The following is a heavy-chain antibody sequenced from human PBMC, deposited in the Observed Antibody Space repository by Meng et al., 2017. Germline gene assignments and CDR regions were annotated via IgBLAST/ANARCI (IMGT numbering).Heavy chain of an antibody. CDR2: INPNSGGT. V-gene: IGHV1-2*06. J-gene: IGHJ1*01. Sequence: QVQLVPSGAEVQKPGASVKVSCKASGYTFTGYYMHWVRQAPGQGLEWMGRINPNSGGTNYAQKFQGRVTMTRDTSISTAYMELSRLRSDDTAVYYCARGDYYDSSGYYSFWYFQHWGQGTLVTVSS. CDR1: GYTFTGYY. CDR3: ARGDYYDSSGYYSFWYFQH. D-gene: IGHD3-22*01.